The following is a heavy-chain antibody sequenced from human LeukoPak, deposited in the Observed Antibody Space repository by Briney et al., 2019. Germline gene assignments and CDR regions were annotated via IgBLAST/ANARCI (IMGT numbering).Heavy chain of an antibody. J-gene: IGHJ6*03. CDR2: IYYSGST. CDR3: ARDRYGYYYCMDV. V-gene: IGHV4-39*07. D-gene: IGHD1-14*01. Sequence: SETLSLTRTVSGGSISSSSYYWGWIRQPPGKGLEWIGNIYYSGSTYYNPSLKSRVTISVDTSKNQFSLKLSSVTAADTAMYYCARDRYGYYYCMDVWGKGTTVTVSS. CDR1: GGSISSSSYY.